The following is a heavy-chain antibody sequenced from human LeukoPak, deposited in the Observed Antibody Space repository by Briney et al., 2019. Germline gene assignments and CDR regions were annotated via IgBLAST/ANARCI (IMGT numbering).Heavy chain of an antibody. Sequence: SETLSLTCAVYGWSFNDYYWNWIRQPPGMGLEWIGEVNARGDTNYNPSLKSRDTISVDTSKNQFSLRLTSMIAADTAVYYCARGQVPAARGYNWFGPWGQGTLVTVSS. CDR2: VNARGDT. D-gene: IGHD2-2*01. CDR3: ARGQVPAARGYNWFGP. CDR1: GWSFNDYY. J-gene: IGHJ5*02. V-gene: IGHV4-34*01.